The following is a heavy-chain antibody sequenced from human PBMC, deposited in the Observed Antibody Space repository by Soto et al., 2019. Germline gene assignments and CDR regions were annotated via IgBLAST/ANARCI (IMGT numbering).Heavy chain of an antibody. CDR1: DGSMNSDSSY. J-gene: IGHJ4*02. D-gene: IGHD3-22*01. CDR2: INHSGST. CDR3: ARLGGYVSVGYYYLWDS. Sequence: SETLSLTCRVSDGSMNSDSSYWGWIRQPPGKGLEWIGVINHSGSTYHNLSLKGRVTMSVDASRNQFSLKLTSMTAADTAVYYCARLGGYVSVGYYYLWDSWGQGTLVTVSS. V-gene: IGHV4-39*01.